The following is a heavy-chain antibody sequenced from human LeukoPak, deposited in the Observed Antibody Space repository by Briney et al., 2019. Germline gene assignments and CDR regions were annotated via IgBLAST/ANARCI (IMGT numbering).Heavy chain of an antibody. CDR3: AKCPEGSYLYCYFDY. V-gene: IGHV3-23*01. D-gene: IGHD1-26*01. CDR2: ISGSGGST. J-gene: IGHJ4*02. CDR1: GFTFSSYA. Sequence: GGSLRLSCAASGFTFSSYAMSWVRQAPGKGLEWVSAISGSGGSTCYADSVKGRFTISRDDSKNTLYLQMNSLRAEDTAVYYCAKCPEGSYLYCYFDYWGQGTLVTVSS.